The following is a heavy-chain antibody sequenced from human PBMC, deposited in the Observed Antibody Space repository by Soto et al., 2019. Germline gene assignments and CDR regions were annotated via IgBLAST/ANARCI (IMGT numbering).Heavy chain of an antibody. D-gene: IGHD1-1*01. CDR3: ARDSDTNSRFSQFDY. CDR1: GFTFRNYG. Sequence: PGGSLRLSCAASGFTFRNYGMHWVRQAPGKGLKRVAVIWFEGRSKYYADSVKGRITISRDYSKKILYLQMDSLRAEDTAFYYCARDSDTNSRFSQFDYWGQGT. CDR2: IWFEGRSK. V-gene: IGHV3-33*08. J-gene: IGHJ4*02.